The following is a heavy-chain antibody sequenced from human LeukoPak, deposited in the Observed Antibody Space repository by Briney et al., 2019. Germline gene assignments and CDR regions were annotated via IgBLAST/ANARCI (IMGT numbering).Heavy chain of an antibody. CDR1: GGSLXGYY. CDR3: ARGNSLLGY. J-gene: IGHJ4*02. CDR2: INHSGST. Sequence: SETLSLTCAVYGGSLXGYYWSWIRQPPGKGLEWIGEINHSGSTNYNPSLKSRVTISVDTSKNQFSLKLSSVTAADTAVYYCARGNSLLGYWGQGTLVTVSS. V-gene: IGHV4-34*01. D-gene: IGHD3-10*01.